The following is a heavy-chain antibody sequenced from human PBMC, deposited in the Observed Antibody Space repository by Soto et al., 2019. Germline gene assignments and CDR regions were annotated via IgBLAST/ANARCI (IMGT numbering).Heavy chain of an antibody. D-gene: IGHD2-15*01. Sequence: QVQLVQSGAEVKKPGASVKVSCKTSGYIFTAYSMHWVRQAPGQGLEWMGVVNPSGGSAHYAQSYEGRVTLTMNTSMSTFYIVLSSLRSEDTAVYYCAREENCRGGTCYSEYFHHWGQGTLVTDSS. V-gene: IGHV1-46*01. CDR3: AREENCRGGTCYSEYFHH. CDR2: VNPSGGSA. J-gene: IGHJ1*01. CDR1: GYIFTAYS.